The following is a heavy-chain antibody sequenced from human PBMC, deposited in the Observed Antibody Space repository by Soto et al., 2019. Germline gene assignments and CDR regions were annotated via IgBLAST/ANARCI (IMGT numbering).Heavy chain of an antibody. J-gene: IGHJ3*02. Sequence: QVQLQESGPGLVKPSQTLSLTCTVSGGSISSGGYYWRWSRQHPGKGLEWIGYIYYSGRTYYNPSLKSAVMISVSTSKNKSSQKLSTMTGTNTAVYYCARGRESGYIYRIGRFDSWGNGTLGTVSS. CDR2: IYYSGRT. CDR3: ARGRESGYIYRIGRFDS. V-gene: IGHV4-31*01. D-gene: IGHD5-18*01. CDR1: GGSISSGGYY.